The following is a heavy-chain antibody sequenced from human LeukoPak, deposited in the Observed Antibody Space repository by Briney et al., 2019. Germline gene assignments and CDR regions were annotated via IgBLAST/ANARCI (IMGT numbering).Heavy chain of an antibody. CDR3: ANEAPYFDY. J-gene: IGHJ4*02. CDR1: GFTFSNFA. CDR2: ISGSGGTT. Sequence: GGSLRLSCAASGFTFSNFAMGWVRQAPGKGLEWVSIISGSGGTTYYTDSVKGRFTISRDNSKDTLYMQMNSLRAEDTAVYYCANEAPYFDYWGQGTLVTVSS. V-gene: IGHV3-23*01.